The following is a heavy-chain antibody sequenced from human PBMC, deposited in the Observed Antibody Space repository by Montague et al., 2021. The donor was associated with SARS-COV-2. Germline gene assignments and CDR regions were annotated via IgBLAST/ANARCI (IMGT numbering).Heavy chain of an antibody. CDR2: INHSGST. CDR3: ARGPVDDNCSGGSCYSRYYYGMDV. V-gene: IGHV4-34*01. Sequence: SETLSLTCAVYGGSFSGYYWSWIRQPPGKGLEWIGEINHSGSTXXXPPXXXRVTISVDTSKNQFSLKLSSVTAADTAVYYCARGPVDDNCSGGSCYSRYYYGMDVWGQGTTVTVSS. CDR1: GGSFSGYY. J-gene: IGHJ6*02. D-gene: IGHD2-15*01.